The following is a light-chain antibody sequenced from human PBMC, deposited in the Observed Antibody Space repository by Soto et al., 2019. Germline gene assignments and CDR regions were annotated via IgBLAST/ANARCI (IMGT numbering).Light chain of an antibody. Sequence: EIVMTQSPATLSVSPGERATLSCRASQSVSSNFAWYQQKPGQAPRLLIYGASSRATGIPARFSGSGSGTEFTLTISSLQSEDFAVYYCQQYNNWPRETFGQGTKVDIK. CDR2: GAS. V-gene: IGKV3-15*01. J-gene: IGKJ1*01. CDR3: QQYNNWPRET. CDR1: QSVSSN.